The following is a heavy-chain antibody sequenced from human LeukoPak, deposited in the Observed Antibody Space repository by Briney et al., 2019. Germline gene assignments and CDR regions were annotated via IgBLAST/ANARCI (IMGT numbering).Heavy chain of an antibody. CDR3: ARGEYRGSATCNILAEYFRH. CDR2: IYYSGST. J-gene: IGHJ1*01. Sequence: PSETLSLTCTVSGGSISTYYWSWIRQPPGKGLEWIGYIYYSGSTNYNPSLRSRVTISVDTSKNQFSLKLSSVTAADTAVYYCARGEYRGSATCNILAEYFRHWGQGTLVTVSS. D-gene: IGHD2-2*02. V-gene: IGHV4-59*01. CDR1: GGSISTYY.